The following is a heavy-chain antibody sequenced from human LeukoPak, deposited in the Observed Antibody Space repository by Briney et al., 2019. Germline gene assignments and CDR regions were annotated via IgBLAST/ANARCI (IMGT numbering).Heavy chain of an antibody. CDR1: GFPFSSYS. J-gene: IGHJ4*02. CDR3: ARVDWEGSGTYYFDS. D-gene: IGHD1-26*01. V-gene: IGHV3-30-3*01. CDR2: ISNDGSTK. Sequence: GGSLRLSCAASGFPFSSYSMHWVRQAPGRGLEWVAIISNDGSTKYYADSVKGRFTISRDNSKNTLFLQMDSLATEDTAVYFCARVDWEGSGTYYFDSWGQGTLVTVSS.